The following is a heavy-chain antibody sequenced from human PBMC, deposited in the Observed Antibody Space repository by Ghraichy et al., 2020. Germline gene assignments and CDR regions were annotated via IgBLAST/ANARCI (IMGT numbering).Heavy chain of an antibody. D-gene: IGHD3-3*02. CDR3: AKDPRHLWSGYPLGVSFHDY. V-gene: IGHV3-23*01. J-gene: IGHJ4*02. CDR2: ISGSGGST. Sequence: DISGSGGSTYYADSGKGRFNISRDNSKNTRYLQMNSLRAEDTAVYYCAKDPRHLWSGYPLGVSFHDYWGLFFLVT.